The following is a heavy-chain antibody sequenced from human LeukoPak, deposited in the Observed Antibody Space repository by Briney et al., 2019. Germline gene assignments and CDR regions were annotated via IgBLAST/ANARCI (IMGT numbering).Heavy chain of an antibody. CDR3: ARVPYGDYEIDY. CDR1: GGSFSGYY. CDR2: INHSGST. Sequence: PSETLSLTCAVYGGSFSGYYWSWIRQPPGKGLEWIGEINHSGSTNYNPSLKSRVTISVDTSKNQFSLKLSSVTAADTAVYCCARVPYGDYEIDYWGQGTLVTVSS. V-gene: IGHV4-34*01. D-gene: IGHD4-17*01. J-gene: IGHJ4*02.